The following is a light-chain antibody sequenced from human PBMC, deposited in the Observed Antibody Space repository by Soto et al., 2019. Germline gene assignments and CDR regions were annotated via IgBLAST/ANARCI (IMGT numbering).Light chain of an antibody. J-gene: IGKJ5*01. V-gene: IGKV1-33*01. CDR3: QQYDNLPVT. Sequence: EIQMSQSPSTLSVSVDDSVTMTCRASQNISTSLALYQHKPGKAPTLLIFDAANLATGVPARFSGSGSGTDFTFTISSLQPGDIATYYCQQYDNLPVTVGLGTRLEIK. CDR1: QNISTS. CDR2: DAA.